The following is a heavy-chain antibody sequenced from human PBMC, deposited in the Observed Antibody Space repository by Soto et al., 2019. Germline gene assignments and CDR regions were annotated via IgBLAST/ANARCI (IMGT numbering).Heavy chain of an antibody. Sequence: GASVKVSCKASGYTVTSYAMHWLRQAPGQGLEWMGWISSYNGNTNYAQKLQGRVTMTTDTSTTTAYMELRSLRSDDTAVYYCARDRPTSSIRARDYYYAMDVWGQGTTVTVSS. CDR2: ISSYNGNT. D-gene: IGHD6-6*01. V-gene: IGHV1-18*01. CDR1: GYTVTSYA. J-gene: IGHJ6*02. CDR3: ARDRPTSSIRARDYYYAMDV.